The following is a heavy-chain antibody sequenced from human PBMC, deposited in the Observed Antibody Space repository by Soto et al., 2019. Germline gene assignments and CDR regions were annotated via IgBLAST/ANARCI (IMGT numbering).Heavy chain of an antibody. V-gene: IGHV1-18*01. CDR1: GYTFTTYG. Sequence: QVQLVQSGAEVKKPGASVKVSCEASGYTFTTYGISWVRQAPGQGLEWMGWISAYNGNTNYAQKLQGRVTMTTDTSKSTAYMELRSLRSDDTAVYYCARVGYYYDSSGYSPVDSWGQGTLVTVSS. D-gene: IGHD3-22*01. CDR2: ISAYNGNT. CDR3: ARVGYYYDSSGYSPVDS. J-gene: IGHJ4*02.